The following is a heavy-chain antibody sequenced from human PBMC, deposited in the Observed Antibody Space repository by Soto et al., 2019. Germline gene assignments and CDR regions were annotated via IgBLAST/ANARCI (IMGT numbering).Heavy chain of an antibody. CDR1: GFSFDSYT. V-gene: IGHV3-21*01. CDR3: ASGIFAFGTVDS. J-gene: IGHJ4*02. D-gene: IGHD3-3*02. Sequence: EVQVVESGGGLVKPGGSLRLACVASGFSFDSYTINWVRQAPGGGLGWVSSISSSGSYIYYADSVKGRFTISRDNAKNSVFLHMNSLRADDTAVYFCASGIFAFGTVDSWGQGT. CDR2: ISSSGSYI.